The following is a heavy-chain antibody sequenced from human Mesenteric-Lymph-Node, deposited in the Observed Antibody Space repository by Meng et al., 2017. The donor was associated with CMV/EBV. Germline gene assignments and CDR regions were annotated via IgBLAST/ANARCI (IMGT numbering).Heavy chain of an antibody. V-gene: IGHV3-66*02. CDR2: IYSGGST. Sequence: GESLKISCAASGFTFSSYWMSWVRQAPGKGLEWVSVIYSGGSTYYADSVKGRFTISRDNSKNTLYLQMNSLRAEDTAVYYCARHGNLSYYDFWSGYNDAFDIWGQGTMVTVSS. J-gene: IGHJ3*02. CDR1: GFTFSSYW. CDR3: ARHGNLSYYDFWSGYNDAFDI. D-gene: IGHD3-3*01.